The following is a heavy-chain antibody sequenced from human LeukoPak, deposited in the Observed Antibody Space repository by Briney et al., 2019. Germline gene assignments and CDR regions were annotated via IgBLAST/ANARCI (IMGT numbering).Heavy chain of an antibody. D-gene: IGHD4-17*01. Sequence: SETLSLTCTVSVSGDSMRGYYWSWIRQPPGKGLEWIGYIYYSGSTNYNPSLKSRVTISVDTSKNQFSLKLSSVTAADTAVYYCARVYGDYSTAGIIDYWGQGTLVTVSS. CDR1: GDSMRGYY. CDR3: ARVYGDYSTAGIIDY. J-gene: IGHJ4*02. CDR2: IYYSGST. V-gene: IGHV4-59*12.